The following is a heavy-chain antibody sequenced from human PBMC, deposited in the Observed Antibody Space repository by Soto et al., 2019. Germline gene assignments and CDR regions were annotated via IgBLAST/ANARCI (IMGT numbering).Heavy chain of an antibody. CDR2: ISWNSGSI. Sequence: EVQLVESGGGLVQPGRSLRLSCAASGFTFDDYAMHWVRQAPGKGLEWVSGISWNSGSIGYADSVKGRFTISRDNAKNSLYLQMNSLRAEDTALYYCAKDISDSMVRGVVSYWGQGTLVTVSS. CDR3: AKDISDSMVRGVVSY. J-gene: IGHJ4*02. V-gene: IGHV3-9*01. D-gene: IGHD3-10*01. CDR1: GFTFDDYA.